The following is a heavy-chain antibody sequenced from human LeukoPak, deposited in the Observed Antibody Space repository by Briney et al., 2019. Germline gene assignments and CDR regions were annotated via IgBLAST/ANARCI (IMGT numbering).Heavy chain of an antibody. CDR3: ARGKSGYDYGLDH. Sequence: GSSVKVSCKASGGTFSSHAISWVRQAPGQGLEWVGGHIPVFGTTNYAEKFQGRVTITTDESTRTTYMEWRSLKSDDTAVYYCARGKSGYDYGLDHWGQGSLVIVSS. J-gene: IGHJ4*02. CDR1: GGTFSSHA. V-gene: IGHV1-69*05. CDR2: HIPVFGTT. D-gene: IGHD5-12*01.